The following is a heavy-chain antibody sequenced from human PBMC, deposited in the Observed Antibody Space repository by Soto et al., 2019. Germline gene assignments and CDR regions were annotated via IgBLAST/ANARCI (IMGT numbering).Heavy chain of an antibody. V-gene: IGHV4-31*02. Sequence: QVQLRESGPGVVKPSQTLSLNCHVSSGSVTSGRFFWSWVRQQPGKGLEWIGHIYYSGNTHYNPSLESRVAMSVDISQIQLSLTLTGVTPADSAVYYCARSLPGGTIFYMDVWGAGTPVTVSS. CDR1: SGSVTSGRFF. J-gene: IGHJ6*03. D-gene: IGHD2-2*01. CDR3: ARSLPGGTIFYMDV. CDR2: IYYSGNT.